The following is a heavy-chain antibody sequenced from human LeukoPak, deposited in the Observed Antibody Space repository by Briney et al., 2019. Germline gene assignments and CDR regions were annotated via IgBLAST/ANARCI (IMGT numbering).Heavy chain of an antibody. CDR2: ISRSSSTI. Sequence: GDPLRLSCAASGFTFSSYSMSWVRQAPGKGLEWVSYISRSSSTIYYADSVKGRFTISRDNAKNSLYLQMNSLRAEDTAVYYCARDRSVDTAMESWGQGTLVTVSS. CDR3: ARDRSVDTAMES. CDR1: GFTFSSYS. D-gene: IGHD5-18*01. J-gene: IGHJ5*02. V-gene: IGHV3-48*04.